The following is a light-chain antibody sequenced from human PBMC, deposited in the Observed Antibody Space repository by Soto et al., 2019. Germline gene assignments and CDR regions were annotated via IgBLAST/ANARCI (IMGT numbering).Light chain of an antibody. CDR3: QQRSNLIT. Sequence: EIVLTQSPATLSLSPGERATLSCRASQSVNNYLAWYQLKPGQAPRLLIYDASNRATGIPDRFSGSGSGTDFTLTINSLEPEDFAVYYCQQRSNLITFGQGTRLEIK. CDR1: QSVNNY. CDR2: DAS. J-gene: IGKJ5*01. V-gene: IGKV3-11*01.